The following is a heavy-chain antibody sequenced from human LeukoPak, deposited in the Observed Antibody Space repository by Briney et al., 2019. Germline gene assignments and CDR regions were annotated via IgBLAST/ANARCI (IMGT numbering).Heavy chain of an antibody. V-gene: IGHV1-69*13. D-gene: IGHD5-18*01. Sequence: SVKVSCKASGGTFSNYAINWVRQAPGQGLEWMGGITPIFGTANYIQKFQGRVTITADQSTSTAYMELSRLRSEDTAIYYCARASSDDTAMATPFAYWGQGTLVTVSS. J-gene: IGHJ4*02. CDR2: ITPIFGTA. CDR3: ARASSDDTAMATPFAY. CDR1: GGTFSNYA.